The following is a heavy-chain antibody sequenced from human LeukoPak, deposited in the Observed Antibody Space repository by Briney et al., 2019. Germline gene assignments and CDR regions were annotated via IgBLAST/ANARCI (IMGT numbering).Heavy chain of an antibody. CDR1: GGSIRNSSFY. D-gene: IGHD2-2*01. CDR2: INHSGST. Sequence: SETLSLTCAVSGGSIRNSSFYWGWIRLPPGKGLEWIGEINHSGSTNYNPSLKSRVTISVDMSKNQFSLKLSSVTAADTAVYYCARGPPAKPGTGYYYGMNVWGQGTTVTVSS. V-gene: IGHV4-39*07. J-gene: IGHJ6*02. CDR3: ARGPPAKPGTGYYYGMNV.